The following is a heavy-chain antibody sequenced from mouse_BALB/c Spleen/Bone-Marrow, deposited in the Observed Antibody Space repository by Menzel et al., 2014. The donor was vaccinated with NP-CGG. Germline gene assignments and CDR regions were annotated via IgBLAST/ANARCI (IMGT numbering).Heavy chain of an antibody. D-gene: IGHD2-14*01. Sequence: EVQRVESGGGLVQPGGSLKLSCAASGFTFSSYIMSWVRQTPEKRLEWVAYISNGGDNTYYPDTVKGRFIISRDNAKNPLCLQMSSLKSEYTAMYYCVRHKYDGYYFDYWGQGTTLTVSS. J-gene: IGHJ2*01. CDR1: GFTFSSYI. CDR2: ISNGGDNT. V-gene: IGHV5-12-2*01. CDR3: VRHKYDGYYFDY.